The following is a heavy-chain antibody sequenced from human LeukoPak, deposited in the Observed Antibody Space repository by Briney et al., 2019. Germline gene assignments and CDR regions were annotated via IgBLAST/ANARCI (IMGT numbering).Heavy chain of an antibody. Sequence: QAGGSLRLSCAVSGLTFTTYGMHWVRQAPGKGLEWVALISFHGSENYNADSVKGRFTISRDNSKNTLYLQMKSVRVEETAVYFCAKDVKMFRGTMIMRHFDYWGEGVLVTVSS. J-gene: IGHJ4*02. CDR1: GLTFTTYG. V-gene: IGHV3-30*18. D-gene: IGHD3-10*01. CDR2: ISFHGSEN. CDR3: AKDVKMFRGTMIMRHFDY.